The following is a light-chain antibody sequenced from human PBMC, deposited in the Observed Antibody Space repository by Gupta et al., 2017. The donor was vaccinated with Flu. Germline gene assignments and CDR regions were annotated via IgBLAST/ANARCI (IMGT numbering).Light chain of an antibody. CDR2: AAS. V-gene: IGKV1-39*01. CDR1: ETISSY. CDR3: QQYYDTPHT. Sequence: DIQMTQSPSALPASVGDRVTITCRASETISSYLNWFQQKPGKAPKLLIYAASYLQRGVPSRFNGGGSGTDFTLTITGLQPEDSATYSCQQYYDTPHTFGQGTKVKI. J-gene: IGKJ2*01.